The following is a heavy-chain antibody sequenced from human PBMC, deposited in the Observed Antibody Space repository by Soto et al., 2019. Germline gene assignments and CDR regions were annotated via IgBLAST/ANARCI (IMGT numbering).Heavy chain of an antibody. Sequence: SQTLSLTCVISGNNVSTNSAGWNWIRQSPSRGLEWLGRTYYRSKWNTDYAASVKGRITVNPDTSKNQFSLQLNSVTPEDTGVYYCARNSWNAPPAFDFWGQGTLVTVSS. CDR2: TYYRSKWNT. CDR3: ARNSWNAPPAFDF. CDR1: GNNVSTNSAG. V-gene: IGHV6-1*01. D-gene: IGHD1-1*01. J-gene: IGHJ4*02.